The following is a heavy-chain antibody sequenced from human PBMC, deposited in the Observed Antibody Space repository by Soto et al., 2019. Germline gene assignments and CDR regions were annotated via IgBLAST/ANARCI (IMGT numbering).Heavy chain of an antibody. CDR2: IYPGDSDT. CDR3: ARTSAAGKYYYGMDV. D-gene: IGHD6-13*01. J-gene: IGHJ6*02. V-gene: IGHV5-51*01. Sequence: SLKISCKGSGYSFTSYWIGWVRQMPGKGLEWMGIIYPGDSDTRYSPSFQGQVTISADKSISTAYLQWSSLKASDTAMYYCARTSAAGKYYYGMDVWGQGTTVTVSS. CDR1: GYSFTSYW.